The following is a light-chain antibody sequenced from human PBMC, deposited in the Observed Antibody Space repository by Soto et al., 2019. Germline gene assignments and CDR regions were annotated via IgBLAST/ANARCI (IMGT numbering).Light chain of an antibody. CDR3: QQYQTWPIT. Sequence: DIQIRQPPSSRTASVRDRVTINCRASQDISHYLAWYQQKPGKVPRLLISGASTGATGIPARFSGSGSGTEFTLTISSLQSEDCAIYYGQQYQTWPITFCGGTKVDI. CDR1: QDISHY. CDR2: GAS. J-gene: IGKJ4*01. V-gene: IGKV1-27*01.